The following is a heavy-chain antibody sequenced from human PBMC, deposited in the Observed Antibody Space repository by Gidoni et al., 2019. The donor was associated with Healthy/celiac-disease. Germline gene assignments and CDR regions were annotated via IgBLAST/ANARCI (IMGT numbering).Heavy chain of an antibody. CDR2: ISGSGGST. D-gene: IGHD3-16*01. Sequence: EVQLLDSGGGLVQPGGSLRLSCAASGFTFSSYAMSWVRQAPGQGLGWVSAISGSGGSTYYADSVKGRFTISRDNSKNTLYLQMNSLRAEDTAVYYCAKGRGGGLQADPWGQGTLVTVSS. CDR1: GFTFSSYA. V-gene: IGHV3-23*01. CDR3: AKGRGGGLQADP. J-gene: IGHJ5*02.